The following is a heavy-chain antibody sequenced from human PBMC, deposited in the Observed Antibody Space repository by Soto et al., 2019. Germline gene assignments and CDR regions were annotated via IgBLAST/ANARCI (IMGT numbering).Heavy chain of an antibody. CDR1: GYSISSGYY. CDR3: ARGAATVTPGWFDP. D-gene: IGHD4-17*01. J-gene: IGHJ5*02. CDR2: IYHSGST. V-gene: IGHV4-38-2*01. Sequence: WETLSLTCAVSGYSISSGYYWGWIRQTPGKGLEWIASIYHSGSTYYNPSLKSRVTISVDTSKNQFSLKLTSVTAADTAVYYCARGAATVTPGWFDPWGQGIMVTVSS.